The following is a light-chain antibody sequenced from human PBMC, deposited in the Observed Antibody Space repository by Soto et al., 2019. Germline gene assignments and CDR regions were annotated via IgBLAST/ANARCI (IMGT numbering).Light chain of an antibody. J-gene: IGKJ1*01. CDR1: QGVSRK. V-gene: IGKV3-15*01. CDR3: HQYNNWPPWT. CDR2: GAS. Sequence: DIVMTQSPATLSVAPGERVTFSCRASQGVSRKLAWYQHKPGQAPRLLISGASTGATGIPARFSGSGSGTEFTLTISSLQSEDYAVYYCHQYNNWPPWTFGQGTKVEIK.